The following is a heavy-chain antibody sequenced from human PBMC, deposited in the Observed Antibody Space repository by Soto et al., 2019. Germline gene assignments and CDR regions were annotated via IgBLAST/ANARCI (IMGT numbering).Heavy chain of an antibody. CDR3: ARRGSGSWWPNVYMDV. D-gene: IGHD6-13*01. CDR1: GFTFSNYE. V-gene: IGHV3-64*01. Sequence: EAQLVESGGGLVQPGGSLRLSCAASGFTFSNYEMHWVRQAPGKGLEYVSGISNNGAHTDYAKSVKGRFTISRDNSENTLYLQMGSLRAEDMALYYCARRGSGSWWPNVYMDVWGKGTTVTVSS. J-gene: IGHJ6*03. CDR2: ISNNGAHT.